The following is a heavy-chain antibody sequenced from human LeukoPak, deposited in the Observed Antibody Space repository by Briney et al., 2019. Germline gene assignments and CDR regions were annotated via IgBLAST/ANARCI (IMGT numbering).Heavy chain of an antibody. D-gene: IGHD3-3*01. CDR2: INPNTGDT. CDR1: GYTFTGYY. Sequence: ASVKVSCKASGYTFTGYYMHWVRQAPGQGLEWMGWINPNTGDTKYAQNFQGRVTMTTDTSTSTAYMELRSLRSDDTAVYYCARSGDYDFWSGYLTRARYFDYRGQGTLVTVSS. J-gene: IGHJ4*02. CDR3: ARSGDYDFWSGYLTRARYFDY. V-gene: IGHV1-2*02.